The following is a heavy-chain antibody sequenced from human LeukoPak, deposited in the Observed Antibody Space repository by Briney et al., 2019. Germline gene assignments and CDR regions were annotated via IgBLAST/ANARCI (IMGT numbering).Heavy chain of an antibody. CDR1: GYSISSGYY. Sequence: SETLSLTCTVSGYSISSGYYWGWIRQPPGKGLEWIGSIYHSGSTYYNPSLKSRVTISVDTSKNQFSLKLSSVTAADTAVYYCAREVGGYCSSTSCQPNWFDPWGQGTLVTVSS. CDR3: AREVGGYCSSTSCQPNWFDP. J-gene: IGHJ5*02. CDR2: IYHSGST. D-gene: IGHD2-2*01. V-gene: IGHV4-38-2*02.